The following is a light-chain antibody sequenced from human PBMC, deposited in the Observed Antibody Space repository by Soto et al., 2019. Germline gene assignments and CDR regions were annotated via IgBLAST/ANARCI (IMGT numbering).Light chain of an antibody. J-gene: IGKJ1*01. CDR1: QSVSSY. Sequence: EIVLTRSPATLSLSPGERATLSCRASQSVSSYLAWYQQKPGQAPRLLIYDASNRATGIPARFSGSGSGTDFTLTISSLEPEDFAVYYCQQRSNWPPTFGQGTKVDI. CDR3: QQRSNWPPT. CDR2: DAS. V-gene: IGKV3-11*01.